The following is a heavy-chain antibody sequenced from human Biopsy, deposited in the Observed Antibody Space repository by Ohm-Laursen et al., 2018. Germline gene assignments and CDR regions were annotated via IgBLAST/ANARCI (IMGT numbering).Heavy chain of an antibody. J-gene: IGHJ5*02. CDR3: ARTPRDSFWSGSYKRGLWFDP. D-gene: IGHD3-3*01. CDR2: VYNGGIT. Sequence: PSDTLSLTCSVSGGSIISYYWTWIRQSPGKGLEWIGHVYNGGITNYNPSLKSRVTISKDTSKNQFSLQVNSVTAADTAVYYCARTPRDSFWSGSYKRGLWFDPWGQGALVIVSS. V-gene: IGHV4-59*07. CDR1: GGSIISYY.